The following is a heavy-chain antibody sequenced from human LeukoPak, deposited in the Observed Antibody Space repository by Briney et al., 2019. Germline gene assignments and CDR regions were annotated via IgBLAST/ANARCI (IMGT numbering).Heavy chain of an antibody. J-gene: IGHJ4*02. Sequence: SETLSLTCTVAGGSIFTTSYYWDWIRQSPGKGLEWIGSIYYSGSAYHSPSLRSRLTVSVDTSKNQFSLRLTSVTAADTAVYYCARRVAVAGRNHFDDWGQGTLVTVSS. CDR1: GGSIFTTSYY. D-gene: IGHD6-19*01. CDR2: IYYSGSA. V-gene: IGHV4-39*01. CDR3: ARRVAVAGRNHFDD.